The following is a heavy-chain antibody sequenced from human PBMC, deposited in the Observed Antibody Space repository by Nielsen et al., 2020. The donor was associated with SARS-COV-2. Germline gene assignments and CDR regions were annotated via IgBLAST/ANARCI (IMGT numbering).Heavy chain of an antibody. CDR3: AREMDIWSAAVYYFDY. V-gene: IGHV1-2*06. D-gene: IGHD2-2*03. J-gene: IGHJ4*02. Sequence: ASVKVSCKASGYTFTGYYMHWVRQAPGQGLEWMGRINPNSGGTNYAQKFQGRVTMTRDTSISTAYMELSRLRSDDTAVYYCAREMDIWSAAVYYFDYWGQGTLVTVSS. CDR2: INPNSGGT. CDR1: GYTFTGYY.